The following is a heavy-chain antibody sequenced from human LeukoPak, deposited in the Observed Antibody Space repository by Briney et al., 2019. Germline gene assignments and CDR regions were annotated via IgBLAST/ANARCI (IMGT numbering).Heavy chain of an antibody. CDR1: GFTFSSYW. D-gene: IGHD2-2*02. CDR3: ARIDPAAIDDYYFDY. J-gene: IGHJ4*02. CDR2: IKQDGSEK. Sequence: GGSLRLSCAASGFTFSSYWMSWVRQAPGKGLKWVANIKQDGSEKYYVDSVKGRFTISRDNAKNSLYLQMNSLRAEDTAVYYCARIDPAAIDDYYFDYWGQGTLVTVSS. V-gene: IGHV3-7*01.